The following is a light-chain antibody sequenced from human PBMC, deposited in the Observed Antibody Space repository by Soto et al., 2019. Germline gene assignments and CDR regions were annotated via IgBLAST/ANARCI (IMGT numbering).Light chain of an antibody. Sequence: QSVLTQPPSASGTPGQRITISCAGSSFNIGHDFVYWYQQHPGRAPKLLIYHDNQRPSGVPDRFSGSKSGTTASLVIGGLRAEDEAHYYCTSWADDLRGYVFGTATKLTVL. J-gene: IGLJ1*01. CDR3: TSWADDLRGYV. V-gene: IGLV1-47*02. CDR1: SFNIGHDF. CDR2: HDN.